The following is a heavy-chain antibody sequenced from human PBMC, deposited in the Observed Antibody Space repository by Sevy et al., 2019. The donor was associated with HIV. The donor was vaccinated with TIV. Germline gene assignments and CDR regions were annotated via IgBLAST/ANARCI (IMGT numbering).Heavy chain of an antibody. CDR3: AGVGYCSGGSCFTYFDY. V-gene: IGHV4-34*01. Sequence: SETLSLTCAVYGGSFSGYYWSWIRQPPGKGLEWIGEINDSGSTNYNPSLKSRVTISVDTSKNKFSLKLSSVTAADTAVYYCAGVGYCSGGSCFTYFDYWGQGTLVTVSS. CDR1: GGSFSGYY. D-gene: IGHD2-15*01. J-gene: IGHJ4*02. CDR2: INDSGST.